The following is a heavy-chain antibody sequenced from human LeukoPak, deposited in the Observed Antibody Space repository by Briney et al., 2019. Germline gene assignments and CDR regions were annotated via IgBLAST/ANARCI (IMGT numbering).Heavy chain of an antibody. Sequence: ASVKVSCKPSRGTFSGYAISWVRQAPGQGLEWVGGIIPIFGTANYAQKFQASVTITTDEPTSTAYMELSSLRSEDTAVYYCASSKEEWELRDFDYWGQGTLVTVSS. J-gene: IGHJ4*02. CDR2: IIPIFGTA. V-gene: IGHV1-69*05. CDR3: ASSKEEWELRDFDY. D-gene: IGHD1-26*01. CDR1: RGTFSGYA.